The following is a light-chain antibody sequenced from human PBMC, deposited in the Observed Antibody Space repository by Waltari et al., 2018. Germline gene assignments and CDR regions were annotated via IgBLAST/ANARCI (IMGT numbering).Light chain of an antibody. CDR2: DAS. J-gene: IGKJ1*01. CDR1: QSVASY. Sequence: EIVLTQSPAILSLSPGETATLSCRASQSVASYFAWYQQKPGQAPRLLIYDASNRASGIPARFSGSGSGTDFTLTISSLEPEDFAVYYCQQRIGWPPWTFGQGTKVEI. V-gene: IGKV3-11*01. CDR3: QQRIGWPPWT.